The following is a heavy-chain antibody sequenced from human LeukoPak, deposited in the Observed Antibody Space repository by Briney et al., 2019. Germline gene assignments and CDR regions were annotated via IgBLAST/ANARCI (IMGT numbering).Heavy chain of an antibody. D-gene: IGHD3-3*02. J-gene: IGHJ4*02. CDR1: GFTFSTYT. CDR3: AKAAFSRTSYFDY. V-gene: IGHV3-23*01. Sequence: GGSLRLSCAASGFTFSTYTMSWVRQAPGKGLEWVSAISGSGGSTYYADSVKGRFTISRDNSKNTLYLQMDSLRADDTAVYYCAKAAFSRTSYFDYWGQGTLVTASS. CDR2: ISGSGGST.